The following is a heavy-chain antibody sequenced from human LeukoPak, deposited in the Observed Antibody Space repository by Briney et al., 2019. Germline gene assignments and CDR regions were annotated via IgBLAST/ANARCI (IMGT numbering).Heavy chain of an antibody. D-gene: IGHD2-2*01. J-gene: IGHJ4*02. CDR2: IRYDGSDK. V-gene: IGHV3-30*02. Sequence: GGSLRLSCVASEFTFSSYGMHWVRQAPGKGLEWVAYIRYDGSDKYYADSVKGRFTISRDNSKNTLYLQMNSLRAEDTAVYYCAKERYSSSSLFAVTPFDYWGQGARVTISS. CDR3: AKERYSSSSLFAVTPFDY. CDR1: EFTFSSYG.